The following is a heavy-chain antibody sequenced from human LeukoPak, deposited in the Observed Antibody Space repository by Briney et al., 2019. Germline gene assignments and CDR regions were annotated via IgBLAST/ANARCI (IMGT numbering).Heavy chain of an antibody. D-gene: IGHD5-18*01. CDR1: GYTFTSYY. J-gene: IGHJ4*02. Sequence: GASVKVSCKASGYTFTSYYMHWVRQAPGQGLEWMGIINPSGGSTSYAQKFQGRVTMTRDTSTSTVYMELSSLRSDDTAVYYCARDLGSRIQLWLLGYWGQGTLVTVSS. V-gene: IGHV1-46*01. CDR3: ARDLGSRIQLWLLGY. CDR2: INPSGGST.